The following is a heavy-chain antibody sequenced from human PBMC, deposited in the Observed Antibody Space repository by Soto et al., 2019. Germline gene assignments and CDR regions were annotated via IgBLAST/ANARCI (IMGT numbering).Heavy chain of an antibody. CDR3: AKDGGQWLVDY. V-gene: IGHV3-30*18. CDR1: GFTFSSYG. D-gene: IGHD6-19*01. CDR2: ISYDGSNK. J-gene: IGHJ4*02. Sequence: PGGSLRLSCAASGFTFSSYGMHWVRRAPGKGLEWVAVISYDGSNKYYADSVKGRFTISRDNSKNTLYLQMNSLRAEDTAVYYCAKDGGQWLVDYWGQGTLVTVSS.